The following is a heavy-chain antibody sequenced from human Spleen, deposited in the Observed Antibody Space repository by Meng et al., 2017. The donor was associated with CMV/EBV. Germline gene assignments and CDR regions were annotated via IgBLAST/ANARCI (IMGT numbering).Heavy chain of an antibody. Sequence: GGSLRLSCAASGFTFRTYWMHWVRQAPGKGLECVSSISSSRGYIYYADSVKGRFTISRDNAKNSVYLQMNSLRAEDTAVYYCAGNWDTDYWGQGTLVTVSS. D-gene: IGHD1/OR15-1a*01. V-gene: IGHV3-21*01. CDR2: ISSSRGYI. CDR3: AGNWDTDY. J-gene: IGHJ4*02. CDR1: GFTFRTYW.